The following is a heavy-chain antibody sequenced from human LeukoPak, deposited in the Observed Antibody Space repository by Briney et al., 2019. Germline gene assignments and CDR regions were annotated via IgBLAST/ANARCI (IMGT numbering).Heavy chain of an antibody. D-gene: IGHD2-15*01. J-gene: IGHJ6*03. CDR1: GFTFSSYG. V-gene: IGHV3-33*06. CDR2: IWYDGSNK. CDR3: AKDSTLGYCSGGSCYGLYYYYYMDV. Sequence: GGSLRLSCAASGFTFSSYGMHWVRQAPGKGLEWVAVIWYDGSNKYYADSVKGRFTISRDNSKNTLYLQMDSLRAEDTAVYYCAKDSTLGYCSGGSCYGLYYYYYMDVWGEGTTVTVSS.